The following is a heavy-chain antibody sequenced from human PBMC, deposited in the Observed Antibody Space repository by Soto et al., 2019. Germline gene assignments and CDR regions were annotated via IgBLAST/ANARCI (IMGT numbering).Heavy chain of an antibody. Sequence: ETLSLTCTVSGGSISSYYWSWIRQPPGKGLEWIGYIYYSGSTNYNPSLKSRVTISVDTSKNQFSLKLSSVTAADTAVYYCARRVRGYGDYVFWFDPWGQGTLVTVAS. V-gene: IGHV4-59*08. CDR1: GGSISSYY. CDR3: ARRVRGYGDYVFWFDP. CDR2: IYYSGST. D-gene: IGHD4-17*01. J-gene: IGHJ5*02.